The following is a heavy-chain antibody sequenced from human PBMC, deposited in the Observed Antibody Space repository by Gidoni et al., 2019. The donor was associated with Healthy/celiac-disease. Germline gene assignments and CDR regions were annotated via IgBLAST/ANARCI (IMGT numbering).Heavy chain of an antibody. D-gene: IGHD2-21*02. CDR3: ARRGDSTHYYFDY. CDR2: IISISSYI. CDR1: GLTFSSYS. V-gene: IGHV3-21*01. Sequence: EVQLVESGGGLVKPGGSLRLSCAASGLTFSSYSMNWVRQAPGKGLEWVSSIISISSYIYYADSVKGRFTISRDNAKNSLYLQMNSLRAEDTAVYYCARRGDSTHYYFDYWGQGTLVTVSS. J-gene: IGHJ4*02.